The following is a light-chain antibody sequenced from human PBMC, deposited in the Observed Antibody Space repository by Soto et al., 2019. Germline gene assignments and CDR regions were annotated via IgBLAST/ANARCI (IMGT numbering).Light chain of an antibody. Sequence: IVWPQSRGISPILQGEGATLSCRASQSLSNSELAWYQQKPGQAPRLLIYGASSRATGIPDRFSGSGSGTDFTLILSSLEPEDSAVYDCEQHGTTCGQRTKV. CDR1: QSLSNSE. V-gene: IGKV3-20*01. CDR3: EQHGTT. CDR2: GAS. J-gene: IGKJ1*01.